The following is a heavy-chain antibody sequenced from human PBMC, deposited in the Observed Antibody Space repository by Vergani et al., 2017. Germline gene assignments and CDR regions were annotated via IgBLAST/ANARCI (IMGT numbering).Heavy chain of an antibody. CDR1: GYTFTGYY. D-gene: IGHD3-3*01. CDR3: ARVGVAYDFWSGYRPYNWFDP. V-gene: IGHV1-2*02. J-gene: IGHJ5*02. CDR2: INPNSGGT. Sequence: QVQLVQSGAEVKKPGASVKVSCKASGYTFTGYYMHWVRQAPGQGLEWMGWINPNSGGTNYAQKFQGRVTMTRYTSISTAYMGLSRLRSDDTAVYYCARVGVAYDFWSGYRPYNWFDPWGQGTLVTVSS.